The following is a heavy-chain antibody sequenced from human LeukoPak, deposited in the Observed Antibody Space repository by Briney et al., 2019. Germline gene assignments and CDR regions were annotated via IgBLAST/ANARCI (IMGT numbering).Heavy chain of an antibody. D-gene: IGHD2-2*01. CDR1: GFTFGTYS. J-gene: IGHJ6*03. CDR2: VSSSSSYI. Sequence: GGSLRLSCAASGFTFGTYSMNWVRQAPGEGLEWVSSVSSSSSYIYYADSLKGRFTISRDNAKNSLYLQMNSLRAEDTAVYYCARTQLNSYYYMDVWGKGTTVTVSS. CDR3: ARTQLNSYYYMDV. V-gene: IGHV3-21*01.